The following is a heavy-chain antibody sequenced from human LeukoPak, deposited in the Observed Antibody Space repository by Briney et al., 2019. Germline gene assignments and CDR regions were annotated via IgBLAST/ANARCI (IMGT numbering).Heavy chain of an antibody. D-gene: IGHD3-22*01. CDR1: GGSISSSSYY. CDR2: IFYSGNT. J-gene: IGHJ4*02. Sequence: SETLSLTCTVSGGSISSSSYYWGWIRQPPGKGLEWIGRIFYSGNTYYNPSLKSRLTIPVDTSKNQFSLKLSSVTAADTAVYYCATYFSGYADSWGPGTLVTVSS. V-gene: IGHV4-39*01. CDR3: ATYFSGYADS.